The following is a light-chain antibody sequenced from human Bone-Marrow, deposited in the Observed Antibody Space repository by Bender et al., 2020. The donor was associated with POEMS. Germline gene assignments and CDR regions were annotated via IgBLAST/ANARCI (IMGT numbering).Light chain of an antibody. V-gene: IGLV2-8*01. Sequence: QSALTQPPSASGSPGQSVTISCTGSSSDVGGYDSVSWYQHHPGKAPKLIIYEVNKRPSGVPDRFSGSKSGDTASLTVSGLQAEDEADYYCSSFAGTDNFVFGTGTQVTVL. CDR2: EVN. CDR1: SSDVGGYDS. CDR3: SSFAGTDNFV. J-gene: IGLJ1*01.